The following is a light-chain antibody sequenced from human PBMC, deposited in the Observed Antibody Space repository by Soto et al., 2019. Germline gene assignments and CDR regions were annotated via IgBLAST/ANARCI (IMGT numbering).Light chain of an antibody. CDR1: QSVSSSY. CDR2: GAS. Sequence: EIVLTQSPGTLSLSPGERATLSCRASQSVSSSYLAWYQQKPGQAPRLLIYGASSRATGIPDRFSGSGSGTDFTLTTSRLEPEDFALYYCQQYGSSPPTFGQGTKRETK. CDR3: QQYGSSPPT. V-gene: IGKV3-20*01. J-gene: IGKJ2*01.